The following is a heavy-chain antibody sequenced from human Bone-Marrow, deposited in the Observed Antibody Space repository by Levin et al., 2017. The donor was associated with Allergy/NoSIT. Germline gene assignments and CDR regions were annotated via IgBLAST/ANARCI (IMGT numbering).Heavy chain of an antibody. CDR1: GFTFDDYA. CDR3: VKDKRAATPDYFDY. J-gene: IGHJ4*02. D-gene: IGHD2-15*01. CDR2: ISWNSGSL. V-gene: IGHV3-9*01. Sequence: PGGSLRLSCTASGFTFDDYAMHWVRQGPGKGLEWVSGISWNSGSLAYADSVKGRFTISRDNAKNPLYLQMNRLRAEDTAFYYWVKDKRAATPDYFDYWGQGTLVTVSS.